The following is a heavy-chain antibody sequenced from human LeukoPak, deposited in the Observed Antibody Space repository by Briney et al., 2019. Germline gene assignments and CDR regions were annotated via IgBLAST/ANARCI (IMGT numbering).Heavy chain of an antibody. CDR2: IWYDASNK. CDR1: GFTFSSFG. Sequence: GGSLRLSCAASGFTFSSFGMHWVRQAPGKGLEWVAVIWYDASNKYYADSVKGRFTISRDNSKNTLYLQMNSLRDDDTAVYYCVRGVGVSRFNYLDSWGQGTLVIVSS. J-gene: IGHJ4*02. V-gene: IGHV3-33*01. D-gene: IGHD6-13*01. CDR3: VRGVGVSRFNYLDS.